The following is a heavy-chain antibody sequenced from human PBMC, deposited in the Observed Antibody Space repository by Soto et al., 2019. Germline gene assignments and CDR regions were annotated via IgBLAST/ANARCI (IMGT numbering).Heavy chain of an antibody. CDR3: AKDQESCSGGSCYWDY. CDR1: GFTFSSYA. V-gene: IGHV3-23*01. Sequence: GGSLRLSFATSGFTFSSYAISWVRQAPGKGLEWVSAISGSGGSTYYADSVKGRFTISRDNSKNTLYLQMNSLRAEDTAVYYCAKDQESCSGGSCYWDYWGQGTLVTVSS. CDR2: ISGSGGST. J-gene: IGHJ4*02. D-gene: IGHD2-15*01.